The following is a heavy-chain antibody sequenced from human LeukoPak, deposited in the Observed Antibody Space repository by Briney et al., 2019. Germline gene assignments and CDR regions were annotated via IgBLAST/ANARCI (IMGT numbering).Heavy chain of an antibody. J-gene: IGHJ2*01. Sequence: PGGSLRLSCAASGFTVRSYDVHWVRQVAGKGLEWVSVISTASNPHYAASVQGRFTIFRANAENSLYLQMNSLSAEDTAVYYCARELGIEGYWYFDLWGRGTLVTVSS. V-gene: IGHV3-13*05. D-gene: IGHD7-27*01. CDR1: GFTVRSYD. CDR3: ARELGIEGYWYFDL. CDR2: ISTASNP.